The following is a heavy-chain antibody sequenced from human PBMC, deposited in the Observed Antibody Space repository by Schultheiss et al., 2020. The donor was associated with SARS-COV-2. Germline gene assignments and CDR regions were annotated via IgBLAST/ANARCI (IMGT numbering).Heavy chain of an antibody. D-gene: IGHD3-3*01. CDR1: GFTFSSYS. V-gene: IGHV3-9*01. CDR2: ISWNSGSI. CDR3: AKESTIFGVVIIPGAFDI. Sequence: SLKISCAASGFTFSSYSMNWVRQAPGKGLEWVSGISWNSGSIGYADSVKGRFTISRDNAKNSLYLQMNSLRAEDTALYYCAKESTIFGVVIIPGAFDIWGQGTMVTVSS. J-gene: IGHJ3*02.